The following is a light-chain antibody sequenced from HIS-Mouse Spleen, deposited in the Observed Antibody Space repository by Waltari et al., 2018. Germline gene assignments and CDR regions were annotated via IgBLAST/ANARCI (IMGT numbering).Light chain of an antibody. Sequence: QSALTPPASVSGSPVQSITISCTRTSRDGGAYNYVSWYQQPPGKAPKLMSYDVSNRPSGVSNRFSGSKSGNTASLTISGLQAEDEADYYCSSYTSSSTRVFGGGTKLTVL. J-gene: IGLJ2*01. CDR3: SSYTSSSTRV. V-gene: IGLV2-14*03. CDR1: SRDGGAYNY. CDR2: DVS.